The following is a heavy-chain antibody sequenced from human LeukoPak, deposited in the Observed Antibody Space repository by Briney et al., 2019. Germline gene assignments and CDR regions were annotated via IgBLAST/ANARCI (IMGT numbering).Heavy chain of an antibody. V-gene: IGHV4-4*09. J-gene: IGHJ1*01. CDR1: RTSIITYY. CDR3: ESSMRCSGVPIERYFHH. Sequence: PSEALSLTCTLSRTSIITYYWSGSRHPPRGGVGWIAQIYSRGNTNYTPSLTGRVTISVATSKTQSSLKLSSVTAADTAVYYCESSMRCSGVPIERYFHHWGQGTLVTVSS. D-gene: IGHD3-10*02. CDR2: IYSRGNT.